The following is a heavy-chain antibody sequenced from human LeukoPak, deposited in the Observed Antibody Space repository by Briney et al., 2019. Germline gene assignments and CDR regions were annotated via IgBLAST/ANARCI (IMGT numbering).Heavy chain of an antibody. CDR3: ARVNNWFDP. Sequence: ASLKVSCTASGYTFTSYAINWVRQATGQGLEWMGWMNPNNGNTGYAQKFQGRVTMTRNTSINTAYMELSSLRSEDTAIYYCARVNNWFDPWGQGTLVTVSS. J-gene: IGHJ5*02. V-gene: IGHV1-8*01. CDR2: MNPNNGNT. CDR1: GYTFTSYA.